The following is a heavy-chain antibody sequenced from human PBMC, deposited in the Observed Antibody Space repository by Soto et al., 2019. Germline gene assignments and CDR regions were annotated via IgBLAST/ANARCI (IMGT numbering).Heavy chain of an antibody. V-gene: IGHV3-23*01. CDR3: AKDRGGSGWYFDY. Sequence: PGGSLRLSCAASGFTFSSYAMSWVRQAPGKGLEWASAISGSGGSTYYADSVKGRFTISRDNSKNTLYLQMNSLRAEDTAVYYCAKDRGGSGWYFDYWGQGTLVTVSS. J-gene: IGHJ4*02. D-gene: IGHD6-19*01. CDR2: ISGSGGST. CDR1: GFTFSSYA.